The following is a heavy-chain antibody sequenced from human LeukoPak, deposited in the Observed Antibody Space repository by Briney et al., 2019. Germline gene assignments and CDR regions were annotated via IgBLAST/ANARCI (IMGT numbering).Heavy chain of an antibody. CDR2: INPSGGST. CDR3: ARVSGIAVAGAVYFDY. V-gene: IGHV1-46*01. D-gene: IGHD6-19*01. J-gene: IGHJ4*02. Sequence: ASVKVSCKASGYTFTSYYMHWVRQAPGQGLEWMGIINPSGGSTSYAQKFQGRVTMTRDTSTSTVYMELSSLRSEGTAVYYCARVSGIAVAGAVYFDYWGQGTLVTVFS. CDR1: GYTFTSYY.